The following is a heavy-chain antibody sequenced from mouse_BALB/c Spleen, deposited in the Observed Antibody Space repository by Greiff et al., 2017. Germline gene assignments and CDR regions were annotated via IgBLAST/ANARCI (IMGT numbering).Heavy chain of an antibody. J-gene: IGHJ4*01. CDR2: INPDSSTI. Sequence: EVKLMESGGGLVQPGGSLKLSCAASGFDFSRYWMSWVRQAPGKGLEWIGEINPDSSTINYTPSLKDKFIISRDNAKNTLYLQMSKVRSEDTALYYCARPEYGNYGYYAMDYWGQGTSVTVSS. D-gene: IGHD2-10*02. V-gene: IGHV4-1*02. CDR1: GFDFSRYW. CDR3: ARPEYGNYGYYAMDY.